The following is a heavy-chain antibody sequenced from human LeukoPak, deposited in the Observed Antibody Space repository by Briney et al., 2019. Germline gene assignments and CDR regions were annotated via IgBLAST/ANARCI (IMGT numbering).Heavy chain of an antibody. CDR3: ASGDILTGYPY. J-gene: IGHJ4*02. Sequence: PSETLSLTCTVSGGSINNYYWSWIRQPPGKGLEWIGYVYYSGSTKYNPSLKSRVTISVDTSKNQFSLKLSSVTAADTAVYYCASGDILTGYPYWGQGTLVTVSS. V-gene: IGHV4-59*01. CDR1: GGSINNYY. D-gene: IGHD3-9*01. CDR2: VYYSGST.